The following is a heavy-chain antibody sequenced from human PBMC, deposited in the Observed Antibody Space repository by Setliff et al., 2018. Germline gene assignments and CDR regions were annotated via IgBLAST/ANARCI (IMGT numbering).Heavy chain of an antibody. J-gene: IGHJ6*04. D-gene: IGHD3-10*01. V-gene: IGHV1-18*01. CDR3: ARGTDYHGSGSYWAKDV. CDR2: ISVYNCYI. CDR1: GYTFTSSG. Sequence: ASVKVSCKASGYTFTSSGISWVRQAPGQGLEWMGWISVYNCYIVYAQKLQGRVTKTTDTSTSTAYMDLRSLKSDDTAVYYCARGTDYHGSGSYWAKDVWGKGTTVTVSS.